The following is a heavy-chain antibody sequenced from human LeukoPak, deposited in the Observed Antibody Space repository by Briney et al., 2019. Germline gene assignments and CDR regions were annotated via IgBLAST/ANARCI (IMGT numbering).Heavy chain of an antibody. CDR1: GFTLSNHW. D-gene: IGHD5-18*01. CDR3: AKADTAMVSVDY. CDR2: INSDGTNI. J-gene: IGHJ4*02. Sequence: PGGSLRLSCAASGFTLSNHWMNWVRQVPGKGLLWVSHINSDGTNIKYADSVKGRFTISRDNSKNTLYLQMNSLRAEDTAVYYCAKADTAMVSVDYWGQGTLVTVSS. V-gene: IGHV3-74*01.